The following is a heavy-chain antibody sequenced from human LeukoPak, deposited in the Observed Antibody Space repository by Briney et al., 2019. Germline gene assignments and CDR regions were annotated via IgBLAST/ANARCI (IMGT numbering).Heavy chain of an antibody. CDR1: GYTFTSYG. Sequence: ASVKVSCKASGYTFTSYGISWVRQAPGQGLEWMGRVIPTLGIAPYAQRFKGRVTITADKSTSTAYMELSSLTFEDTAVYFCARDLVCTVNCKDSWGQGTLVTVSS. CDR3: ARDLVCTVNCKDS. J-gene: IGHJ5*01. V-gene: IGHV1-69*04. D-gene: IGHD3/OR15-3a*01. CDR2: VIPTLGIA.